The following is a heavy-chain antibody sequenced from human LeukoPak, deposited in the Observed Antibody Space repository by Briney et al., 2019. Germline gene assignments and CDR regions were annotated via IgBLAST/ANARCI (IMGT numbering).Heavy chain of an antibody. J-gene: IGHJ4*02. D-gene: IGHD4-17*01. V-gene: IGHV3-20*04. CDR1: GFTFDDYG. CDR3: ARNRGDPSYFDY. Sequence: GGSLRLSCAASGFTFDDYGMSWVRQAPGKGLEWVSGINWNGGSTGYADSVKGRFTISRNNPKNSLYLQMNSLRAEDTAVYYCARNRGDPSYFDYWGQGTLVTVSS. CDR2: INWNGGST.